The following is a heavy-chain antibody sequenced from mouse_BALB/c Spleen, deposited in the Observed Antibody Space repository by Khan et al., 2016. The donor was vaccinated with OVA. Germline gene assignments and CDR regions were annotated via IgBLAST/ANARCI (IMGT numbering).Heavy chain of an antibody. CDR2: ISHGGSSV. CDR1: GFTFSSYT. CDR3: TRPSTTQYDYGMDY. D-gene: IGHD1-1*01. V-gene: IGHV5-12-2*01. J-gene: IGHJ4*01. Sequence: EVNLVESGGGLVQPGGSLKLSCAASGFTFSSYTMSWVRQTPDKRLEWVAFISHGGSSVYYPDTVKGRFTSSRDNAKNTLYLQMSSLKSEDTAMYYCTRPSTTQYDYGMDYWGQGTSVIVSS.